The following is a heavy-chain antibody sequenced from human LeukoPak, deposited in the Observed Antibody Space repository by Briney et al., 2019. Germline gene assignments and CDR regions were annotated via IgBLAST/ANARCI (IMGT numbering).Heavy chain of an antibody. Sequence: RSETLSLTCAVYGGSFSGYYWSWIRQPPGKGLEWIGEINHSGSTNYNPSLKSRVTISVDTSKNQFSLKLSSVTAADTAVYYCARRIRYYFNYWGQGTLVTVSS. D-gene: IGHD2-15*01. CDR3: ARRIRYYFNY. CDR1: GGSFSGYY. CDR2: INHSGST. V-gene: IGHV4-34*01. J-gene: IGHJ4*02.